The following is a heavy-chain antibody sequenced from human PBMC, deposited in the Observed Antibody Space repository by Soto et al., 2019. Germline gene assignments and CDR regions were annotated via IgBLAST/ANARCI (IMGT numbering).Heavy chain of an antibody. CDR1: GFNFSTYW. CDR3: VSQRHLLPLDY. J-gene: IGHJ4*02. D-gene: IGHD3-22*01. Sequence: VGSLRLSCAASGFNFSTYWMHWVRQAPGKGLVWVSRINSDGSSTAYADSVKGRFTISRDNAKSTLYLQMNSLRAEDTAVYYCVSQRHLLPLDYWGQGTLVTAPQ. V-gene: IGHV3-74*01. CDR2: INSDGSST.